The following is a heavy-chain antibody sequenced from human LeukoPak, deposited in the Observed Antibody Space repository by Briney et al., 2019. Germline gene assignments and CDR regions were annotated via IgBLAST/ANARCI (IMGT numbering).Heavy chain of an antibody. CDR2: ICYSGST. D-gene: IGHD3-10*01. J-gene: IGHJ4*02. CDR1: GGSISSSSYY. CDR3: AGSEGVIDY. V-gene: IGHV4-39*01. Sequence: SETLSLTCTVSGGSISSSSYYWGWIRQPPGKGLEWIGSICYSGSTYYNPSLKSRVTISVDTSKNQFSLPLSSVTAADTAVYYCAGSEGVIDYWGQGTLVTVSS.